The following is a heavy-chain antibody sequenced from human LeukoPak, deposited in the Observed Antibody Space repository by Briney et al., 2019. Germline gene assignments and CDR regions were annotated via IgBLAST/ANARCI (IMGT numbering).Heavy chain of an antibody. CDR3: AKGGNIRILDYYCYMDV. CDR1: GFMFSSYW. V-gene: IGHV3-7*03. J-gene: IGHJ6*03. D-gene: IGHD2/OR15-2a*01. Sequence: GGSLRLSCAASGFMFSSYWMSWVRQAPGKGLEWVADIKEDGSEKSYVDSVKGRFTISRDNSKNTLYMQMNSLKVEDTAVYYCAKGGNIRILDYYCYMDVWGKGTTVTVSS. CDR2: IKEDGSEK.